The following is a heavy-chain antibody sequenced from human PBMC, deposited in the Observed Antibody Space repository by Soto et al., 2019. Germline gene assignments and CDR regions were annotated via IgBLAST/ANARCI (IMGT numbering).Heavy chain of an antibody. CDR1: GYTFTRSG. CDR3: AREGVAPYYYYGMDV. Sequence: QVQLGQAGAEVKKPGASVKVSCKASGYTFTRSGISWGGQAPGQGLEGMGWISTYNGDTNYAQTFQGRVTMTTDTSTSTVYMELRSLRSDDTAVYYCAREGVAPYYYYGMDVWGQGTPVTVSS. J-gene: IGHJ6*02. V-gene: IGHV1-18*01. CDR2: ISTYNGDT. D-gene: IGHD5-12*01.